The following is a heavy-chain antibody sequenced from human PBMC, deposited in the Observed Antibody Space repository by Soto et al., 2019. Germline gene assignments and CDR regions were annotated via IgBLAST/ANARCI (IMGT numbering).Heavy chain of an antibody. CDR1: GYTFTSYG. J-gene: IGHJ4*02. CDR3: AIIGVTTEVVGYFDY. Sequence: ASVKVSCKASGYTFTSYGISWVRQAPGQGLEWMGWISAYNGNTNYAQKLQGRDTMTTDTSTSTAYMELRSLRSDDTAVYYCAIIGVTTEVVGYFDYWGQGTLVTVSS. CDR2: ISAYNGNT. V-gene: IGHV1-18*01. D-gene: IGHD4-17*01.